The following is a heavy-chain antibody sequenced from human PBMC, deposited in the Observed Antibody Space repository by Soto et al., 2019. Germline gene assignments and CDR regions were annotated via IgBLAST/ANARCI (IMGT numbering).Heavy chain of an antibody. V-gene: IGHV3-30*03. J-gene: IGHJ6*02. CDR2: ISYDGSNK. CDR1: GLTFSSFA. Sequence: GGSLRLSCAASGLTFSSFAMHWVRQAPGKGLEWVALISYDGSNKYYVDSVKGRFTISRDNSKNTLDLQMNSLREEDTAVYYCAAETKSYFYGMDVWGQGTTVTAP. CDR3: AAETKSYFYGMDV.